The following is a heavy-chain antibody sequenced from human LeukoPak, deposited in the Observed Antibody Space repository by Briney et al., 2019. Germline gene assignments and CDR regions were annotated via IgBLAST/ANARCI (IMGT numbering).Heavy chain of an antibody. CDR1: GGSFSGYY. Sequence: SETLSLTCAVYGGSFSGYYWTWIRQPPGKGLEWIGEINHSGSTNYNPSLKSRVTISVDTSKNQFSLKLSSVTVADTAVYYCARERPYGDYFDYWGQGTLVTVSS. V-gene: IGHV4-34*01. D-gene: IGHD4-17*01. J-gene: IGHJ4*02. CDR3: ARERPYGDYFDY. CDR2: INHSGST.